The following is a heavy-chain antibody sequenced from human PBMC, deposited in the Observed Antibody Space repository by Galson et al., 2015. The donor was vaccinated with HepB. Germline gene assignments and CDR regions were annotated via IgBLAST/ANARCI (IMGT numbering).Heavy chain of an antibody. CDR1: GFTFSSYA. Sequence: SLRLSCAASGFTFSSYAMHWVRQAPGKGLEWVAVISYDGSNKYYADSVKGRFTISRDNSKNTLYLQMNSLRAEDTAVYYCARDKEQGYGGNWDGFDPWGQGTLVTVSS. D-gene: IGHD4-23*01. V-gene: IGHV3-30*04. CDR2: ISYDGSNK. CDR3: ARDKEQGYGGNWDGFDP. J-gene: IGHJ5*02.